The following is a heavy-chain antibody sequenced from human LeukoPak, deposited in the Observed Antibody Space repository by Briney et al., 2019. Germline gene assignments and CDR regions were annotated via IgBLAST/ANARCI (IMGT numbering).Heavy chain of an antibody. V-gene: IGHV4-30-4*01. CDR3: ARGRVLLGLGELLGDWCAP. CDR1: GGSISSGDYY. J-gene: IGHJ5*02. CDR2: IYYSGST. Sequence: PSQTLSLTCTVSGGSISSGDYYWSWIRQPPGKGLEWIGYIYYSGSTYYNPSLKSRVTISVDTSKNQFSLKLSSVTAADRAVYYCARGRVLLGLGELLGDWCAPGGEEPRLPVSS. D-gene: IGHD3-10*01.